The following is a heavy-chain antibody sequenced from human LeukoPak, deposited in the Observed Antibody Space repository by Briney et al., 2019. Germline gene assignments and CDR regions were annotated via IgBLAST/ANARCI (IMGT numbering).Heavy chain of an antibody. J-gene: IGHJ3*02. CDR1: GFTFSSYA. D-gene: IGHD6-19*01. CDR3: ARKRYSSNDAFDI. V-gene: IGHV3-21*01. Sequence: PGGSLRLSCAASGFTFSSYAMSWVRQAPGKGLEWVSSISSSSSYIYYADSVKGRFTISRDNAKNSLYLQMNSLRAEDTAVYYCARKRYSSNDAFDIWGQGTMVTVSS. CDR2: ISSSSSYI.